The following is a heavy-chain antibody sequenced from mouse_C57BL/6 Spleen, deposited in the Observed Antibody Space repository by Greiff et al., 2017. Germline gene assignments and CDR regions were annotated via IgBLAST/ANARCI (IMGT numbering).Heavy chain of an antibody. Sequence: EVQLQESGAELVKPGASVKLSCTASGFNIKDYYMHWVKQRTEQGLEWIGRIDPEDGETKYDPKFQGKATITADTSSNTAYLQLSSLTSEDTAVYYCARLSAYYGSSYFDYWGQGTTLTVSS. J-gene: IGHJ2*01. CDR2: IDPEDGET. D-gene: IGHD1-1*01. CDR1: GFNIKDYY. V-gene: IGHV14-2*01. CDR3: ARLSAYYGSSYFDY.